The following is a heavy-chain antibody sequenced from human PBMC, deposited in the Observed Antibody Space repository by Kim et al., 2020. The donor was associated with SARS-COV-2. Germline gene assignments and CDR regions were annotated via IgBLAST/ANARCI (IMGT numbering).Heavy chain of an antibody. CDR3: ARDRDYYDSSGHGSFDY. J-gene: IGHJ4*02. Sequence: SVKVSCKASGGTFSSYAISWVRQAPGQGLEWMGGIIPIFGTANYAQKFQGRVTITADESTSTAYMELSSLRSEDTAVYYCARDRDYYDSSGHGSFDYWGQGTLVTVSS. CDR2: IIPIFGTA. V-gene: IGHV1-69*13. CDR1: GGTFSSYA. D-gene: IGHD3-22*01.